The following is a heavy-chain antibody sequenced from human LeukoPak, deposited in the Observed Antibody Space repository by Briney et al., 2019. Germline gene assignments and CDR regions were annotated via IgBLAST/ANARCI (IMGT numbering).Heavy chain of an antibody. CDR1: GFTFSSYA. V-gene: IGHV3-23*01. Sequence: QSGGSLRLSCAASGFTFSSYAMSWVRQAPGKGLEWVSAISGSGGSTYYADSVKGRFTISRDNSKNTLYLQMNSLRAEDTAVYYCAKPGIAAAGTLSAWFDPWGQGTLVTVSS. J-gene: IGHJ5*02. CDR3: AKPGIAAAGTLSAWFDP. D-gene: IGHD6-13*01. CDR2: ISGSGGST.